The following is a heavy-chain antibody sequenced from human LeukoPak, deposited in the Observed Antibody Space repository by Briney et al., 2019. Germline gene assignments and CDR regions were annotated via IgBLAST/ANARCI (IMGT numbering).Heavy chain of an antibody. Sequence: AGSLRVSCAASGFTFSTYAISWVRQAPGKGLEWVSGVSPSGNTTYYPDSVKGRFAISRDNAKNTVYLQMNSVRADDTAVYYCARESRYRDYFDYWGQGTMVTVSS. CDR2: VSPSGNTT. D-gene: IGHD1-14*01. CDR1: GFTFSTYA. J-gene: IGHJ4*02. V-gene: IGHV3-23*01. CDR3: ARESRYRDYFDY.